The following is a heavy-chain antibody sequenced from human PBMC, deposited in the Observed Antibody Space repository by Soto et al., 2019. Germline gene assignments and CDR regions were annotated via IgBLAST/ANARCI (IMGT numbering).Heavy chain of an antibody. CDR2: IIPIFGTA. CDR1: GGTFSSYA. J-gene: IGHJ4*02. V-gene: IGHV1-69*06. D-gene: IGHD1-26*01. CDR3: ARLLPHRIVGAGDYFAY. Sequence: QVQLVQSGAEVKKPGSSVKVSCKASGGTFSSYAISWVRQAPGQGLEWMGGIIPIFGTANYAQKFQGRVTITADKSTRPAYMELSSLRSEDTAVYYCARLLPHRIVGAGDYFAYWGQGTLVTVSS.